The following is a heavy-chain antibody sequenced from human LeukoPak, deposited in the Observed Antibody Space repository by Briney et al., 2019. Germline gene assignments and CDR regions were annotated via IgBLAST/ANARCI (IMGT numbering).Heavy chain of an antibody. CDR3: ARTHDFWSATKGDYFDP. CDR2: ISGYNGGT. Sequence: ASVKVSCKASGYSFGHYYISWVRQAPGQGLEWMGWISGYNGGTSYAQKFQDRITMTVDKSTTTVYMELKSLRSGDTAVYYCARTHDFWSATKGDYFDPWGQGTLVTVSS. J-gene: IGHJ4*02. D-gene: IGHD3-3*01. V-gene: IGHV1-18*01. CDR1: GYSFGHYY.